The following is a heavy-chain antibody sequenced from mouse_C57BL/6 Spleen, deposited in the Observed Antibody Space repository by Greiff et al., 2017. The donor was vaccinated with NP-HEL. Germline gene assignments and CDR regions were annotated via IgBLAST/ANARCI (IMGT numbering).Heavy chain of an antibody. CDR1: GFTFSSYA. CDR3: ARERVPFAY. V-gene: IGHV5-4*01. Sequence: EVQLVESGGGLVKPGGSLKLSCAASGFTFSSYAMSWVRQTPEKRLEWVATISDGGSYTYYPDNVKGRFTISRDNAKNNLYLQMSHLKSEDTAMYYCARERVPFAYWGQGTLVTVSA. CDR2: ISDGGSYT. J-gene: IGHJ3*01.